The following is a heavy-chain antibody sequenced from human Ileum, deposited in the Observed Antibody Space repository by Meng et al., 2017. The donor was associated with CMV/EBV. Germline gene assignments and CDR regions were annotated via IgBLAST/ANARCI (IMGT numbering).Heavy chain of an antibody. J-gene: IGHJ6*02. Sequence: GESLKISCAASGFTFSSYGMHWVRQAPGKGLEWVAFIRYDGSNKYYADSEKGRFTISRDNSKNTLYLQMNSLRAEDTAVYYCAKDVVRGVILRSPGYYYYGMDVWGQGTTVTVSS. CDR1: GFTFSSYG. D-gene: IGHD3-10*01. CDR2: IRYDGSNK. CDR3: AKDVVRGVILRSPGYYYYGMDV. V-gene: IGHV3-30*02.